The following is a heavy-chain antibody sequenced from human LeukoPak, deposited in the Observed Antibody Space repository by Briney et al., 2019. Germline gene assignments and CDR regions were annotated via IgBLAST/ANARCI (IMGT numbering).Heavy chain of an antibody. CDR2: TSGSGGST. J-gene: IGHJ4*02. V-gene: IGHV3-23*01. Sequence: GGSLRLSCAASGFTFSSYAMSWVRQAPGKGLEWVSATSGSGGSTYYADSVKGRFTISRDNSKNTLYLQMNSLRAEDTAVYYCAKGSGYSSSWPFDYWGQGTLVTVSS. CDR1: GFTFSSYA. D-gene: IGHD6-13*01. CDR3: AKGSGYSSSWPFDY.